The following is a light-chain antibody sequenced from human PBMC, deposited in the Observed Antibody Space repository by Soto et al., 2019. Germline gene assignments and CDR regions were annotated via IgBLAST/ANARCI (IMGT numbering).Light chain of an antibody. V-gene: IGLV2-11*01. CDR2: DVS. CDR1: SIDVGAYNY. Sequence: QSVLTQPRSVSGSPGQSVTISCTGTSIDVGAYNYVSWYQQHPAKAPNLMIYDVSKRPSGVHDRFSGSKSGNTASLTISALQAEDEGDYYCCSYTNSAYVFGTGTKVTVL. CDR3: CSYTNSAYV. J-gene: IGLJ1*01.